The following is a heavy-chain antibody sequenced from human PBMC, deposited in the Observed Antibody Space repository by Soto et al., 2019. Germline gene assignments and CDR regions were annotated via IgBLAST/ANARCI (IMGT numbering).Heavy chain of an antibody. J-gene: IGHJ5*02. CDR1: GGSISSGGYY. CDR3: ARDLNYYGSGSSRRGFDP. Sequence: PSETLSLTXTVSGGSISSGGYYWSWIRQHPGKGLEWIGYIYYSGSTYYNPSLKSRVTISVDTSKNQFSLKLSSVTAADTAVYYCARDLNYYGSGSSRRGFDPWGQGTLVTVSS. D-gene: IGHD3-10*01. CDR2: IYYSGST. V-gene: IGHV4-31*02.